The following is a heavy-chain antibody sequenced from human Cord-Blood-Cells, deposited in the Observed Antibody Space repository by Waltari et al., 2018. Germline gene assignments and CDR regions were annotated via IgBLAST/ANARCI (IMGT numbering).Heavy chain of an antibody. CDR3: ARHNAVTTYYYYYMDV. Sequence: EVQLVQSGAEVKKPGESLKISCQGSGYSFTSYWIGWVRQMPGKGLEWMGIIYPGDSDTRYSPSFQGQVTISADKSISTAYLQWSSLKTSDTAMYYCARHNAVTTYYYYYMDVWGKGTTVTVSS. CDR1: GYSFTSYW. J-gene: IGHJ6*03. D-gene: IGHD4-4*01. V-gene: IGHV5-51*01. CDR2: IYPGDSDT.